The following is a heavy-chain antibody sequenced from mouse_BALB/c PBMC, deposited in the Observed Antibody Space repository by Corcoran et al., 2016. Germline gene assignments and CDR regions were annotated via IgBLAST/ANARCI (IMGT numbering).Heavy chain of an antibody. V-gene: IGHV9-1*02. CDR2: INTYTGEP. CDR1: GYTFTNYG. J-gene: IGHJ3*01. CDR3: AVYYGSSVAY. D-gene: IGHD1-1*01. Sequence: QIQLVQSGPELKKPGETVKISCKASGYTFTNYGMNWVKQAPGKGLKWMGWINTYTGEPTYADDFKGRFAFSLETSASTAYLQINNLKNEDMATYFCAVYYGSSVAYWGQGTLVTVSA.